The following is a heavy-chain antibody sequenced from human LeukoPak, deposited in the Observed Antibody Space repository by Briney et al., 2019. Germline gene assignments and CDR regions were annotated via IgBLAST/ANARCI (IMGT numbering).Heavy chain of an antibody. CDR2: ISGSGGST. J-gene: IGHJ4*02. Sequence: SGGSLRLSCAASGFTFSSYAMSWVRQAPGKGLEWVSAISGSGGSTYYADSVKGRFTISRDNSKNTLYLQMNSLRAEDTAVYYCAKVPWGIVLMVYAGDYFDYWGQGTLVTVSS. V-gene: IGHV3-23*01. D-gene: IGHD2-8*01. CDR1: GFTFSSYA. CDR3: AKVPWGIVLMVYAGDYFDY.